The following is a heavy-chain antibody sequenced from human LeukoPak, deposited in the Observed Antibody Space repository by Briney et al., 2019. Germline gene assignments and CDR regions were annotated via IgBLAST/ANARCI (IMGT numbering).Heavy chain of an antibody. D-gene: IGHD6-19*01. J-gene: IGHJ4*02. V-gene: IGHV3-30*18. CDR1: GFTFSSYA. CDR3: AKGISGWYGWSFDY. CDR2: ISYDGNNQ. Sequence: PGGSLRLSCAASGFTFSSYAMHWVRQAPGKGLEWVAVISYDGNNQYYADSLKGRFTVSRDNSKNTLYLQMNSLRAEDTAVFYCAKGISGWYGWSFDYWGQGTLVTVSS.